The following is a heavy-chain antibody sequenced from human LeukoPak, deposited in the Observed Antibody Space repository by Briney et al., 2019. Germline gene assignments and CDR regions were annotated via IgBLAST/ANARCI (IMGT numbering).Heavy chain of an antibody. CDR2: IYYSGST. CDR3: ARRSGPYYFDY. D-gene: IGHD2-15*01. CDR1: GGSISSSSYY. J-gene: IGHJ4*02. Sequence: SETLSLTCTVSGGSISSSSYYWGWIRQPLGKGLEWIGSIYYSGSTYYNPSLKSRVTISVDTSKNQFSLKLSSVTAADTAVYYCARRSGPYYFDYWGQGTLVTVSS. V-gene: IGHV4-39*07.